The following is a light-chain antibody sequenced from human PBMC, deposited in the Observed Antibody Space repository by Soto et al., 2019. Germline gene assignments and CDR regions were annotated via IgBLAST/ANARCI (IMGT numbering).Light chain of an antibody. CDR1: QSVSSSY. CDR3: QQYNNWPPIT. V-gene: IGKV3-20*01. CDR2: GAS. Sequence: EIVLTQSPGILSLSPGERATLSCRASQSVSSSYLAWYQQKPGQAPRLLIYGASSRATGIPDRFSGSGSGTDFTLTTSGLEPEDFAVYYCQQYNNWPPITFGQGTRLEI. J-gene: IGKJ5*01.